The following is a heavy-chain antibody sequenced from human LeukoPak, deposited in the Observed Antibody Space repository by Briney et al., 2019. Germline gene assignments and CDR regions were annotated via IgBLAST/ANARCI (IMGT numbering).Heavy chain of an antibody. J-gene: IGHJ4*02. V-gene: IGHV4-38-2*02. D-gene: IGHD6-19*01. CDR2: IYHSGST. CDR1: GYSISSGYY. Sequence: SETLSLTCTVSGYSISSGYYWGWIRQPPGKGLEWIGSIYHSGSTYYNPSLKSRVTISVDTSKNQFSLKLNSVTAADTAVYYCARVIAVAGTWRYWGQGTLVTVSS. CDR3: ARVIAVAGTWRY.